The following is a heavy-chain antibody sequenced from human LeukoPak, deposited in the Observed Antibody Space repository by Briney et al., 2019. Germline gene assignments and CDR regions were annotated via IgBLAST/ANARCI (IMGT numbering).Heavy chain of an antibody. CDR2: VFPSGST. Sequence: SETLSLTCSVSGGSISSTNFCWGWIRQPPGKGLEWIGCVFPSGSTNVSPSLKSRVTISVDTSKNQFSLKLRSVSAADTALYYCAKNDDNVNYYQWLDVWGKGTTAAVSS. V-gene: IGHV4-39*01. CDR3: AKNDDNVNYYQWLDV. J-gene: IGHJ6*04. D-gene: IGHD1-26*01. CDR1: GGSISSTNFC.